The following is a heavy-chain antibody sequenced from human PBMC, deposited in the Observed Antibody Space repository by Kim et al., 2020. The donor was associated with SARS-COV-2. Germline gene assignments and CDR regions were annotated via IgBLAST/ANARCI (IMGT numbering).Heavy chain of an antibody. Sequence: SETLSLTCTVSGGSISSSSYYWGWIRQPPGKGLEWIGSIYYSGSTYYNPSLKSRVTISVDTSKNQFSLKLSSVTAADTAVYYSARHLFSHITMVRGVNEKSTWCDPWGQGTLVTVSS. D-gene: IGHD3-10*01. CDR2: IYYSGST. V-gene: IGHV4-39*01. CDR3: ARHLFSHITMVRGVNEKSTWCDP. J-gene: IGHJ5*02. CDR1: GGSISSSSYY.